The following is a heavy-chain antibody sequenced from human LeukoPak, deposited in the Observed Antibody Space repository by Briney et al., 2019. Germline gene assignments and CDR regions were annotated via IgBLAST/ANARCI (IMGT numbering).Heavy chain of an antibody. CDR2: ISYDGSNK. Sequence: GRSLRLSCAASGFTFSNYAMHWVRQAPGKGLEWVAVISYDGSNKYYADSVKGRFTISRDNSKNTPYLQMNSLRAEDTAVYYCAKEGTLGGVIVTYYFDYWGQGTLVTVSS. D-gene: IGHD3-16*02. J-gene: IGHJ4*02. V-gene: IGHV3-30*04. CDR1: GFTFSNYA. CDR3: AKEGTLGGVIVTYYFDY.